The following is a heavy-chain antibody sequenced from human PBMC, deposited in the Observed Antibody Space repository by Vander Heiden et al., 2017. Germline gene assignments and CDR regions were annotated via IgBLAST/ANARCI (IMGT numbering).Heavy chain of an antibody. CDR3: ERGSIREDFWTAPDY. D-gene: IGHD3-3*01. V-gene: IGHV1-2*02. Sequence: QVPLVQSASEVLPPGASVTVSCTASGSTFTGHSLHWVRQGPGQGLEWMGWINRNSGGTKYAQKFQGRVTMTRDPSISTSDMELSRLGSDGTAMYYCERGSIREDFWTAPDYWGQGTLVTVSS. CDR2: INRNSGGT. CDR1: GSTFTGHS. J-gene: IGHJ4*02.